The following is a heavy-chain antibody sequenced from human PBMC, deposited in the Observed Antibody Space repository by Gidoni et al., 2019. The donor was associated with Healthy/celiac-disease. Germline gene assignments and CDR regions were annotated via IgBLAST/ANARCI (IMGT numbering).Heavy chain of an antibody. D-gene: IGHD5-18*01. CDR2: IWYDGSNK. Sequence: QVQLVESGGGVVQPGRSLRLACEAAGLPFSRYGMHWVRQAPGKGLEWVAVIWYDGSNKYYADSVKGRFTISRDNSKNTLYLQMNSLRAEDTAVYYCASKRGYSYGNDAFDIWGQGTMVTVSS. CDR3: ASKRGYSYGNDAFDI. J-gene: IGHJ3*02. CDR1: GLPFSRYG. V-gene: IGHV3-33*01.